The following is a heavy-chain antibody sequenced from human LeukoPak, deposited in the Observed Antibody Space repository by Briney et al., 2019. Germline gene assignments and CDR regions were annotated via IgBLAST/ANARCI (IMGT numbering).Heavy chain of an antibody. J-gene: IGHJ4*02. CDR3: ARDSAYDRDY. CDR2: ISSSSSYI. CDR1: GFTFNNYA. D-gene: IGHD3-3*01. V-gene: IGHV3-21*01. Sequence: GGSLRLSCAASGFTFNNYAMNWVRQARGKGLEWVSSISSSSSYIYYADSVKGRFTISRDNAKNSLYLQMNSLRAEDTAVYYCARDSAYDRDYWGQGTLVTVSS.